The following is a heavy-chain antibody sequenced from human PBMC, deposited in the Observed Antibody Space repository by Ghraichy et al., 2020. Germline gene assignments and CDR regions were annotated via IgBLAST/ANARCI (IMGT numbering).Heavy chain of an antibody. V-gene: IGHV3-21*01. CDR3: ARVVATATWEFDP. J-gene: IGHJ5*02. D-gene: IGHD5-12*01. CDR1: GFTFSSYS. Sequence: GGSLRLSCAASGFTFSSYSMNWVRQAPGKGLEWVSSISSSSSYIYYADSVKGRFTISRDNAKNSLYLQMNSLRAEDTAVYYCARVVATATWEFDPWGQGTLVTVSS. CDR2: ISSSSSYI.